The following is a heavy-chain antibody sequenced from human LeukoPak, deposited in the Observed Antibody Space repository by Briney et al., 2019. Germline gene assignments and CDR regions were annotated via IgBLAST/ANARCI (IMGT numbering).Heavy chain of an antibody. J-gene: IGHJ4*02. CDR1: GFTFSSYA. CDR3: AKDEGPDSSSWYYVDY. D-gene: IGHD6-13*01. CDR2: ISGSGGST. V-gene: IGHV3-23*01. Sequence: GGSLRLSCAASGFTFSSYAMSWVRQAPGKGLEWVSAISGSGGSTYYADSVKGRFTISRDNSKNTLYLQMNSLRAQDTAVYYSAKDEGPDSSSWYYVDYWGKGTLVTVSS.